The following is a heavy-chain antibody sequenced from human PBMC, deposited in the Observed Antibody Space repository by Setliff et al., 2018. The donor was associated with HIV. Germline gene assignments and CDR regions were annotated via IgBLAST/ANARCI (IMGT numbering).Heavy chain of an antibody. J-gene: IGHJ6*03. D-gene: IGHD3-3*01. CDR3: ARAFSGYYFYMDA. Sequence: PGGSLRLSCAASGFTVSDNYMSWVRQAPGKGLEWVSVIYRDGATYYADSVKGRFTISRDNAKKSLYLQMNSLRADDTAVYYCARAFSGYYFYMDAWGNGTTVTVSS. CDR2: IYRDGAT. CDR1: GFTVSDNY. V-gene: IGHV3-53*01.